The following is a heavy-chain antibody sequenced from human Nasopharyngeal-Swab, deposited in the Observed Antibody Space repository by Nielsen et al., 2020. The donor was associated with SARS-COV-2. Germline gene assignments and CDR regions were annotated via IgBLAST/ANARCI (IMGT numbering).Heavy chain of an antibody. J-gene: IGHJ4*02. V-gene: IGHV3-15*07. CDR3: ANRRGSSWHPYCFDY. Sequence: GESLKISCAASGFTFSNAWMNWVRQAPGKGLEWVGRIKSKTDGGTTDYTAPVKGRFTISRDDSKNTLYLQMNSLKTEDTAVYYCANRRGSSWHPYCFDYWGQGTLVTVSS. D-gene: IGHD6-13*01. CDR1: GFTFSNAW. CDR2: IKSKTDGGTT.